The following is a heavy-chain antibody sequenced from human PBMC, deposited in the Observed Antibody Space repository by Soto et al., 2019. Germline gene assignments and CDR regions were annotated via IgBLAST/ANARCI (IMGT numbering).Heavy chain of an antibody. D-gene: IGHD4-17*01. J-gene: IGHJ4*02. CDR3: ARVRYGGNSYYFDY. CDR1: GFTFSGYW. CDR2: IRQDGSEK. Sequence: GGSLRLSCAASGFTFSGYWMSWVRQAPGRGLEWVANIRQDGSEKYYVDSVKGRFTMSKDNVRNSLYLQMNSLRAEDTAVYYCARVRYGGNSYYFDYWGQGTLVTVSS. V-gene: IGHV3-7*01.